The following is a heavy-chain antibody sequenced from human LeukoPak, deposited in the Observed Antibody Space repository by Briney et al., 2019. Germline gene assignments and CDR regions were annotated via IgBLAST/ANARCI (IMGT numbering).Heavy chain of an antibody. CDR2: INYSGRT. CDR1: GGSISSGSYY. V-gene: IGHV4-31*03. J-gene: IGHJ4*02. Sequence: SETLSLTCSVSGGSISSGSYYWSWIRQHPGKGLEWIGYINYSGRTYYNPSLKSRITISVDTSKNQFSLKLSSVTAADTAVYYCARWYTDGDSLRWYPDYWGQGTLVTVSS. CDR3: ARWYTDGDSLRWYPDY. D-gene: IGHD4-23*01.